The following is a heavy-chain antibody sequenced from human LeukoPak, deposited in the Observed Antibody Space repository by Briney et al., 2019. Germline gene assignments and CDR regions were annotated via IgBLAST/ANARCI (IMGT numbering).Heavy chain of an antibody. CDR2: IGISSGNT. CDR3: ARDHRYAFDN. V-gene: IGHV3-48*01. CDR1: GFNFIDYS. Sequence: PGGSLRLSCAASGFNFIDYSMNWVRQAPGKGLEWISYIGISSGNTKYADSVKGRFTISRDKARNSLYLQMNSLGVEDTAMYYCARDHRYAFDNWGHGTLVTVSS. D-gene: IGHD5-12*01. J-gene: IGHJ4*01.